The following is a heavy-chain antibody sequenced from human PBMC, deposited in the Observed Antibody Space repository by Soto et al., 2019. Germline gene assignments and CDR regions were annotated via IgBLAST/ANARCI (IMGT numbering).Heavy chain of an antibody. D-gene: IGHD3-9*01. V-gene: IGHV4-59*02. Sequence: SEPLSLPCTIAGGSVSVNYWSWIRQSPGQGLEWIGYIYDSGSPYNNPPLKTRVTISADTSKNQISLKLTSATAADTAVYFCARGVGSSPPRYWGRGTLVTVS. CDR1: GGSVSVNY. CDR3: ARGVGSSPPRY. CDR2: IYDSGSP. J-gene: IGHJ4*02.